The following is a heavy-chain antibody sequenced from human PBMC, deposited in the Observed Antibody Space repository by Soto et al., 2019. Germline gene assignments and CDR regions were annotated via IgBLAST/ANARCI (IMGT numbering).Heavy chain of an antibody. CDR3: AIRYDILTGYYPKDAFDI. J-gene: IGHJ3*02. V-gene: IGHV4-4*02. Sequence: QVQLQESGPGLVKPSGTLSLTCAVSGGSISSSNWWSWVRQPPGKGLEWIGEIYHSGSTNYNPSLKNRVTISVDKSKNQFSLKLSSVTAADTAVYYCAIRYDILTGYYPKDAFDIWGQGTMVTVSS. D-gene: IGHD3-9*01. CDR2: IYHSGST. CDR1: GGSISSSNW.